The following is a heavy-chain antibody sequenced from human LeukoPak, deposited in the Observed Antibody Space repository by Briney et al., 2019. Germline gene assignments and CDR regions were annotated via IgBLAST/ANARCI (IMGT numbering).Heavy chain of an antibody. CDR1: GFTFGSYG. CDR2: IWYDGSNK. D-gene: IGHD3-10*01. Sequence: GGSLRLSCAASGFTFGSYGMHWVRQAPGKGLEWVAVIWYDGSNKYYADSVKGRFTISRDNSKNTLYLQMNSLRAEDTAVYYCARDAYGSGKLLDYWGQGTLVTVSS. CDR3: ARDAYGSGKLLDY. V-gene: IGHV3-33*01. J-gene: IGHJ4*02.